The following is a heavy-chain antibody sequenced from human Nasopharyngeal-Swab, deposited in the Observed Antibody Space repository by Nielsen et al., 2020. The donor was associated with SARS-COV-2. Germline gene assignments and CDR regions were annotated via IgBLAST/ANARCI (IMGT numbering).Heavy chain of an antibody. CDR3: AHSRRDCYKRIGAVWFDP. D-gene: IGHD5-24*01. Sequence: SGPTLVKPPPTLTLTCTFSGFSLSTSGVGVGWIRQPPGKALEWLALIYWKDDKRYSPSLKSRLTITKDTSKIQVVLTMTNMDPVDTATYYCAHSRRDCYKRIGAVWFDPWGQGTLVTVSS. V-gene: IGHV2-5*01. CDR2: IYWKDDK. J-gene: IGHJ5*02. CDR1: GFSLSTSGVG.